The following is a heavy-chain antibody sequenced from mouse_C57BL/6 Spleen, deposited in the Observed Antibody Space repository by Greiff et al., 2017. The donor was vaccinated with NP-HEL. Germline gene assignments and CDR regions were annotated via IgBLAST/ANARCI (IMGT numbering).Heavy chain of an antibody. CDR1: GFTFSSYG. V-gene: IGHV5-6*02. CDR3: ARRGIYYDYDGFAY. D-gene: IGHD2-4*01. Sequence: EVKLVESGGDLVKPGGSLKLSCAASGFTFSSYGMSWVRQTPDKRLEWVATISSGGSYTYYPDSVKGRFTISRDNAKNTLYLQMSSLKSDDTAMYYCARRGIYYDYDGFAYWGQGTLVTVSA. CDR2: ISSGGSYT. J-gene: IGHJ3*01.